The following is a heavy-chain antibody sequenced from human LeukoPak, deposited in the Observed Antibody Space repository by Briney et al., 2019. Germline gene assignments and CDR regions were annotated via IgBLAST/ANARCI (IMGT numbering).Heavy chain of an antibody. CDR3: AREGHGKEEDAFDI. J-gene: IGHJ3*02. V-gene: IGHV3-53*01. D-gene: IGHD1-14*01. CDR1: GFTVSSNY. Sequence: GGSLRLSCAASGFTVSSNYMSWVRQAPGKGLEWVSVIYSGGSTYYADSVKGRFTISRDNSKNTLYLQMNSLRAENTAVYYCAREGHGKEEDAFDIWGQGTMVTVSS. CDR2: IYSGGST.